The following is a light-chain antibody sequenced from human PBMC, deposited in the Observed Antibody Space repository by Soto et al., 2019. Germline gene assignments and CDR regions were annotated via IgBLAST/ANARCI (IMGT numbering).Light chain of an antibody. Sequence: QSVLTQPASVSGSPGQSITISCTGTSSDVGGYNYVSWYQQHPGKAPKLMIYEVSKRPVGVSNHFSGSKSANTASLTISGLPAEDEADYYCSSYASSSTLVFGTGTKLTVL. CDR2: EVS. V-gene: IGLV2-14*01. CDR1: SSDVGGYNY. CDR3: SSYASSSTLV. J-gene: IGLJ1*01.